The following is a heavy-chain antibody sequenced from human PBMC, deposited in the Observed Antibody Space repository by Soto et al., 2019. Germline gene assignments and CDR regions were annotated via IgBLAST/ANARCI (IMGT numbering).Heavy chain of an antibody. CDR1: GFTFNTYG. V-gene: IGHV3-30*18. J-gene: IGHJ4*02. Sequence: QVQLVESGGGVVQPGSSLRLSCAASGFTFNTYGMHWVRQAPGKGLEWVAVVLYDGSKTYYADSVKDRFTISRDNSKNTLFLQMNSLRPEDTAVYYCAKVFGYTSGWYFDYWGQGTPVTVSS. D-gene: IGHD6-19*01. CDR2: VLYDGSKT. CDR3: AKVFGYTSGWYFDY.